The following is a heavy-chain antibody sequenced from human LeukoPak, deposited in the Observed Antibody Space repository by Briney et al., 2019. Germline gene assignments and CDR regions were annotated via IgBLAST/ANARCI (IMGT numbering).Heavy chain of an antibody. J-gene: IGHJ3*02. Sequence: PGGSLRLSCAASGFTFSSYWMSWVRQPPGKGLEWVANIKQDGSEKYYVDSVKGRFTISRDNAKNSLYLQMNSLRAEDTAVYYCAREGPLWFGELSSEGPSDAFDIWGQGTMVTVSS. D-gene: IGHD3-10*01. V-gene: IGHV3-7*01. CDR3: AREGPLWFGELSSEGPSDAFDI. CDR1: GFTFSSYW. CDR2: IKQDGSEK.